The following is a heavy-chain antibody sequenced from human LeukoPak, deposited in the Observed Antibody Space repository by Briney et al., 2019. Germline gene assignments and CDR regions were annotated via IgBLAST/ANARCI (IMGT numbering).Heavy chain of an antibody. CDR3: ASSTVGYYGMDV. CDR2: IYSGGST. Sequence: GGSLRLSCAASGFTFSSYAMSWVRQAPGKGLEWVSVIYSGGSTYYVDSVKGRFTISRDNSKNTLYLQMNSLRAEDTAVYYCASSTVGYYGMDVWGQGTTVTVSS. CDR1: GFTFSSYA. D-gene: IGHD4-11*01. V-gene: IGHV3-23*03. J-gene: IGHJ6*02.